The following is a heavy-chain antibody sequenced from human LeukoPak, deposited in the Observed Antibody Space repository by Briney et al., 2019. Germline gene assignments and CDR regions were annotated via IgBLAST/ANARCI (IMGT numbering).Heavy chain of an antibody. CDR1: GFTFSNYG. D-gene: IGHD2-2*01. J-gene: IGHJ3*02. Sequence: PGGSLRLSCAASGFTFSNYGMSWVRQAPGKGLEWVSIISGSGGNTYYADSVKGRFTISRDNSKNTLYLQMNSLRAEDTAVYYCAKALGYCSSTTCYHAFDIWGQGTMVTVSS. CDR2: ISGSGGNT. V-gene: IGHV3-23*01. CDR3: AKALGYCSSTTCYHAFDI.